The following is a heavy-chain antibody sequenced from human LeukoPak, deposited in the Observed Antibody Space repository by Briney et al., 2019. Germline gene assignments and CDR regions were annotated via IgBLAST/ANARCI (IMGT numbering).Heavy chain of an antibody. Sequence: GGSLRLSCAASGLTFKNFVMTWVRQAPGQGLDWVSAISGNTGATYYADSVKGRFTISRDNSRNTLYLQMDSLRSEDTAVYYCARDFSPVVDSIWYKIAYWAQEPLVTVPS. CDR2: ISGNTGAT. CDR3: ARDFSPVVDSIWYKIAY. D-gene: IGHD1-1*01. J-gene: IGHJ4*02. CDR1: GLTFKNFV. V-gene: IGHV3-23*01.